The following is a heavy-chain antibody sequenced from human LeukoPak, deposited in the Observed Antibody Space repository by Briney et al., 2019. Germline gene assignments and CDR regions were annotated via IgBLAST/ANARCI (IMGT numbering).Heavy chain of an antibody. Sequence: SETLSPTCAVYVVAFRGYNWSCVRQPPGKRLEWVGEINHSGSTNYNPSLKSRVTISVDTSKNQFSLKLSSVTAADTAVYYCARGSTSGYSSSWVPQSRWFDPWGQGTLVTVSS. CDR3: ARGSTSGYSSSWVPQSRWFDP. J-gene: IGHJ5*02. CDR1: VVAFRGYN. D-gene: IGHD6-13*01. CDR2: INHSGST. V-gene: IGHV4-34*01.